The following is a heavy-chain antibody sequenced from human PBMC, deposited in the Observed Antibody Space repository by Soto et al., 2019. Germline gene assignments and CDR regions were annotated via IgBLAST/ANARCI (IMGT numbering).Heavy chain of an antibody. CDR1: GGTFSSYA. CDR3: ARDRGGIEAAGTFDY. CDR2: IIPIFGTA. Sequence: QVQLVQSGAEVKKPGSSVKVSCKASGGTFSSYAISWVRQAPGQGLEWMGGIIPIFGTANYAQKFQGRVTITAGESTSTDYIELSSLRAEDTAVYYCARDRGGIEAAGTFDYWGQGTLVTVSS. D-gene: IGHD6-13*01. V-gene: IGHV1-69*01. J-gene: IGHJ4*02.